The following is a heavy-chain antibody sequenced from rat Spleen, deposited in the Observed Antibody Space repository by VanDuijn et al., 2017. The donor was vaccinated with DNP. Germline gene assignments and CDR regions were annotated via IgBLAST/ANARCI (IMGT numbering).Heavy chain of an antibody. Sequence: EVQLVESGGGLVQPGRSLKLSCAASGFTFSDYYMAWVRQAPTKGLEWVASISYDGGSTYYRDSVKGRFTISRDNAKSSLYLEMDSLRSEDTATYYCARWGGDYFDYWGQGVMVTVSS. D-gene: IGHD1-12*02. CDR3: ARWGGDYFDY. V-gene: IGHV5-20*01. CDR2: ISYDGGST. CDR1: GFTFSDYY. J-gene: IGHJ2*01.